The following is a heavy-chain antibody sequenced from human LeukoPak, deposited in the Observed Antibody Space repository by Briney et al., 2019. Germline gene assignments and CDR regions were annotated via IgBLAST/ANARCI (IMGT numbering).Heavy chain of an antibody. J-gene: IGHJ4*02. CDR1: GLTVSSNF. CDR3: ASRPGGWYGEDS. V-gene: IGHV3-53*01. CDR2: IYGGGST. D-gene: IGHD6-19*01. Sequence: GGSLRLSCAASGLTVSSNFMSWVRQAPGKGLEWVSVIYGGGSTYYTDSVKGRFTISRDTSKNTLYLQMNSLRAEDTAVYYCASRPGGWYGEDSWGQGTLVTVSS.